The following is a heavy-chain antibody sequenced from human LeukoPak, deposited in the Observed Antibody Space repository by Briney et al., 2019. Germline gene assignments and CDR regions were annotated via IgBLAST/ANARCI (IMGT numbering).Heavy chain of an antibody. CDR2: IVVGSGNT. CDR1: GFTFTSSA. CDR3: AADRYYGSGSYYNPFDAFDI. J-gene: IGHJ3*02. V-gene: IGHV1-58*02. D-gene: IGHD3-10*01. Sequence: SVKVSCKASGFTFTSSAMQWVRQARGQRLEWIGWIVVGSGNTNYAQKFQERVTITRDMSTSTAYMELSSLRSEDTAVYYSAADRYYGSGSYYNPFDAFDIWGQGTMVTVSS.